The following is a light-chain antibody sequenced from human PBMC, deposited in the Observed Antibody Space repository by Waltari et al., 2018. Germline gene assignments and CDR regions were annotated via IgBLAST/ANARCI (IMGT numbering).Light chain of an antibody. Sequence: QSALTQPASVSGSPGQSLTISCTGTSSDVGAYNYVSWYQPHPAKAPKLMIYDVSNRPSVVSNRFAGSKSGTTASLTISGLQAEDEADYYCSSYTSSITYVFGTGTEVTVL. J-gene: IGLJ1*01. CDR1: SSDVGAYNY. CDR2: DVS. CDR3: SSYTSSITYV. V-gene: IGLV2-14*03.